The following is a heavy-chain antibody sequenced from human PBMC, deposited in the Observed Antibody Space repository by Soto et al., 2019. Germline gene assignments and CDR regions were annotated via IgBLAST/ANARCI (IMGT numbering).Heavy chain of an antibody. CDR1: GYTFTSYA. J-gene: IGHJ4*02. D-gene: IGHD3-10*01. V-gene: IGHV1-3*01. Sequence: QVQLVQSGAEVKKPGASVKVSCKASGYTFTSYAMHWVRQAPGQRLEWMGWINAGNGNTKYSQKFQGRVTITRDTSASTAYMELSSLRSEDTAVYYCARGFPSYYGSGSYYVLDYWGQGTLVTVSS. CDR3: ARGFPSYYGSGSYYVLDY. CDR2: INAGNGNT.